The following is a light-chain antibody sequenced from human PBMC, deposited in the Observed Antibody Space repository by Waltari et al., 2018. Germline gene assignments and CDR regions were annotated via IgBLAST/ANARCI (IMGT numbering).Light chain of an antibody. Sequence: QSALTQPASVSGSPGQSITISCTGTSSDICGYNYVSWYQQHPCKAPKLMIYDVSNRPSGVSNRLSGSKSGNTASLTISGLQAEDEADYYCDSYRTSSTRELFGGGTSLTFL. J-gene: IGLJ2*01. CDR1: SSDICGYNY. CDR3: DSYRTSSTREL. V-gene: IGLV2-14*03. CDR2: DVS.